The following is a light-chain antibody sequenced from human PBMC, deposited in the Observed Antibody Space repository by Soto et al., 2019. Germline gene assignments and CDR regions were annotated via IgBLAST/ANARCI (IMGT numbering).Light chain of an antibody. J-gene: IGKJ4*01. CDR1: QGISSY. CDR3: QQAASFPLT. Sequence: AIRMTQSPSSLSASTGDRVTITCRASQGISSYLAWYQQKPGKAPKLLIYAASTLQSGVPSRFSGSESGTEFTLTISSLQPEDFATYFCQQAASFPLTFGGGTKVDI. V-gene: IGKV1-8*01. CDR2: AAS.